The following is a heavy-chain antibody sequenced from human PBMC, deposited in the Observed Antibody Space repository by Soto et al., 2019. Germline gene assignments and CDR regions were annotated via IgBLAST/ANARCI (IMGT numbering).Heavy chain of an antibody. CDR2: ISGGGGTT. D-gene: IGHD2-15*01. CDR1: GFSFGSYS. Sequence: EMQLLESGGGLVQPGGSLRLSCVASGFSFGSYSMSWVRQAPGKGLEWVSAISGGGGTTLYADSVKGRFTIFRDNSKNTLYLQMNSLRAEDTAVYYCARCSAGGCNKGWFDSWGQGSLVTVSS. CDR3: ARCSAGGCNKGWFDS. J-gene: IGHJ5*01. V-gene: IGHV3-23*01.